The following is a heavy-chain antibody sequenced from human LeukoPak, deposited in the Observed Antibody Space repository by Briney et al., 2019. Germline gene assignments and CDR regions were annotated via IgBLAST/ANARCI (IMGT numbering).Heavy chain of an antibody. CDR3: ASGAFYYDSSGSPDI. V-gene: IGHV1-2*02. CDR2: INPNSGGT. D-gene: IGHD3-22*01. CDR1: GYTFTGYY. J-gene: IGHJ3*02. Sequence: GASVKVSCKASGYTFTGYYIHWVRQAPGQGLEWMGWINPNSGGTNYAQKFQGRVTMTRDTSISTAYMELSRLTSEDTDVYYCASGAFYYDSSGSPDIWGQGTMVTVSS.